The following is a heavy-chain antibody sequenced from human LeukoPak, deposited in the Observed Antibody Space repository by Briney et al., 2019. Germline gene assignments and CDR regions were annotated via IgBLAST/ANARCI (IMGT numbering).Heavy chain of an antibody. CDR2: ISGSGGST. CDR1: GFTFSSYA. Sequence: GGSLRLSWAASGFTFSSYAMSWVRQAPGKGLEWVSAISGSGGSTYYADSVKGRFTISRDNSKNTLYLQMNGLRAEDTAVYYCAKDQGGTYDSSGYYYRYWGQGTLVTVSS. J-gene: IGHJ4*02. D-gene: IGHD3-22*01. CDR3: AKDQGGTYDSSGYYYRY. V-gene: IGHV3-23*01.